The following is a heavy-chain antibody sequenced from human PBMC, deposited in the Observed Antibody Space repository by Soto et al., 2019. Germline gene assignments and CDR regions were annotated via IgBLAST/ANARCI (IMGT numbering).Heavy chain of an antibody. CDR2: IYYSGST. D-gene: IGHD3-10*01. V-gene: IGHV4-39*01. CDR3: ARHGEYYGSGSYYSVLGYYYGMDV. J-gene: IGHJ6*02. CDR1: GGSISSSSYY. Sequence: QLQLQESGPGLVKPSETLSLTCTVSGGSISSSSYYWGWIRQPPGKGLEWIGSIYYSGSTYYNPSLNSRVTICVDTAKNQFSLKLSSVTAADTAVYYCARHGEYYGSGSYYSVLGYYYGMDVWGQGTTVTVSS.